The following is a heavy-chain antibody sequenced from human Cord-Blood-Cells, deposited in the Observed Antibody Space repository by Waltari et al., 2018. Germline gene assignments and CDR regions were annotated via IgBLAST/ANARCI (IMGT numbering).Heavy chain of an antibody. V-gene: IGHV4-34*01. CDR1: GGSFSGYY. Sequence: QVQLQQWGAGLLKPSATLSLTCAVYGGSFSGYYWSWIRQPPGKGLEWIGEINHSGSTNYNPSLKSRVTISVDTSKNQFSLKLSSVTAADTAVYYCASGVPASYYYDSSGSFDYWGQGTLVTVSS. CDR3: ASGVPASYYYDSSGSFDY. CDR2: INHSGST. J-gene: IGHJ4*02. D-gene: IGHD3-22*01.